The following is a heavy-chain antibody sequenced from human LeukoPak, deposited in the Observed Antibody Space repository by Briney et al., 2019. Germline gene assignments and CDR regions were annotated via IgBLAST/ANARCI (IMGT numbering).Heavy chain of an antibody. CDR2: ISSSSSTI. V-gene: IGHV3-48*01. Sequence: GGSLRLSCAASGFTFSSYSMNWVRQAPGKGMEWVSYISSSSSTIYYADSVKGRFTISRDNAKNSLFLQMNSLRAEGTAVYYCAKSWADCGGDCYLDYWGQGTLVTVSS. CDR1: GFTFSSYS. J-gene: IGHJ4*02. CDR3: AKSWADCGGDCYLDY. D-gene: IGHD2-21*01.